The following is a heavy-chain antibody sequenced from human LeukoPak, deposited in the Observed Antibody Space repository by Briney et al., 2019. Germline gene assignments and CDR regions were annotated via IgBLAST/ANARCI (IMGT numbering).Heavy chain of an antibody. CDR3: ARATYSSSGPHTSWFDP. V-gene: IGHV4-39*07. D-gene: IGHD6-13*01. CDR1: GGSISSSSYY. CDR2: IYYSGST. J-gene: IGHJ5*02. Sequence: EPSETLSLTCTVSGGSISSSSYYWGWIRQPPGKGLEWIGSIYYSGSTYYNPSLKSRVTISVDTSKNQFSLKLSSVTAADTAVYYCARATYSSSGPHTSWFDPWGQGTLVTVSS.